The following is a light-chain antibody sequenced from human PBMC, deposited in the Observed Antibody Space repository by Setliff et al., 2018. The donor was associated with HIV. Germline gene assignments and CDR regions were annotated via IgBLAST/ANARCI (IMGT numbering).Light chain of an antibody. J-gene: IGLJ1*01. CDR3: CSNTGSNTYV. CDR2: QAS. Sequence: SVLTQPASVSGSPGQSITISCSGTRNDVGRYDLVSWYQQHPGKAPKLMIYQASRRPSGVSNRFSASKSGNTASLTSSGLQAEDEADYYCCSNTGSNTYVFGTGTKVTVL. CDR1: RNDVGRYDL. V-gene: IGLV2-23*01.